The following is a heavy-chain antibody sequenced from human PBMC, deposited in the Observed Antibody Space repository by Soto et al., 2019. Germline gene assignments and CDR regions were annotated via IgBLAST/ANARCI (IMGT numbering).Heavy chain of an antibody. Sequence: QVQLQESGPGLVKASETLSLTCTVSGGSTSPYYWSWLRQPPGKGLEWIGFIDYSGGAWYNPSLTSRVTMSPCTSENQISLKLSSMTAADTAVYFCARGRPWARYDCWGQGPLVTVSS. CDR3: ARGRPWARYDC. CDR1: GGSTSPYY. J-gene: IGHJ4*02. CDR2: IDYSGGA. D-gene: IGHD4-17*01. V-gene: IGHV4-59*01.